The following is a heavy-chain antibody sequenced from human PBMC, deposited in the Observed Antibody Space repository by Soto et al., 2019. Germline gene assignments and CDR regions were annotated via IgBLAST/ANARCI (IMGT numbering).Heavy chain of an antibody. CDR2: ISGSGGST. D-gene: IGHD2-15*01. CDR3: AKAGYCSGGSCYSPYYYMDV. V-gene: IGHV3-23*01. J-gene: IGHJ6*03. Sequence: GGSLRLSCAASGFTFSSYAMSWVRQAPGKGLEWVSAISGSGGSTYYADSVKGRFTISRDNSKNTLYLQMNSLRAEDTAVYYCAKAGYCSGGSCYSPYYYMDVWGKGTTVTVSS. CDR1: GFTFSSYA.